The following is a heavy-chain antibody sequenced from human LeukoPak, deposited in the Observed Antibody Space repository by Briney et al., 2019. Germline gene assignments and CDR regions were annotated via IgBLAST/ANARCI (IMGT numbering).Heavy chain of an antibody. CDR1: GFTFSSYA. CDR3: AKDLPGPAVAGNFDY. CDR2: ISGSGGST. J-gene: IGHJ4*02. Sequence: PGGSLRLSCAASGFTFSSYAISWVRQAPGRGLEWVSAISGSGGSTYYADSVKGRFTISRDNSKNTLYLQMNSLRAEDTAVYYCAKDLPGPAVAGNFDYWGQGTLVTVSS. V-gene: IGHV3-23*01. D-gene: IGHD6-19*01.